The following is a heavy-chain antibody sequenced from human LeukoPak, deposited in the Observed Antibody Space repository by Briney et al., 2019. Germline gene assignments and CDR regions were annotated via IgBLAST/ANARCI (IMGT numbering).Heavy chain of an antibody. Sequence: GGSLRLSCAASGFTFSDHYMTWIRQAPGKGLEWLSYIGSSGNAIYYADSVKGRLTISRDNAKNSLYLQMNSLRAEDTAVYYCASGLWAKGYIDYWGQGTLVTVSS. CDR2: IGSSGNAI. CDR1: GFTFSDHY. CDR3: ASGLWAKGYIDY. V-gene: IGHV3-11*01. D-gene: IGHD5-18*01. J-gene: IGHJ4*02.